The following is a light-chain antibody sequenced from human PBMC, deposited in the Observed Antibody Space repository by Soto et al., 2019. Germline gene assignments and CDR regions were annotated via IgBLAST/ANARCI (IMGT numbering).Light chain of an antibody. CDR1: SSNIGNNY. V-gene: IGLV1-51*02. CDR2: ENN. Sequence: QSVLTQPPSVSAAPGQKVTISCSGSSSNIGNNYVSWYQHLPGTAPKLLIYENNKRPSGIPDRFSGSKSGTSATLGITGLKTGDEAEYYCGTWQSSLSAWVFGGGTKLTV. CDR3: GTWQSSLSAWV. J-gene: IGLJ2*01.